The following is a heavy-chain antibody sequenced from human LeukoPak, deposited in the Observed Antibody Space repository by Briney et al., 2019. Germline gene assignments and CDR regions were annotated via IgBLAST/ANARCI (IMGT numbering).Heavy chain of an antibody. CDR3: ARGVAGVYFYYYMDV. V-gene: IGHV1-2*02. D-gene: IGHD1-14*01. J-gene: IGHJ6*03. Sequence: ASVKVSCKASGYTFTGYYMHWVRQAPGQGLEWMGWINPNNGGTNYAQKFQGRVTTTRDTSISTAYMELSRLRSDDTAVYYCARGVAGVYFYYYMDVWGKGTTVTVSS. CDR2: INPNNGGT. CDR1: GYTFTGYY.